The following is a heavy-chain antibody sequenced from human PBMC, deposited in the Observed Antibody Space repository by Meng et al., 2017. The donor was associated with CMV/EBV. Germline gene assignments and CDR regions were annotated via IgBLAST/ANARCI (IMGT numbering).Heavy chain of an antibody. CDR2: INHSGST. Sequence: QGQLQQWGAGLLKPSETLSLTCAGYGGSFSGYYWGWIRQPPGKGLEWIGEINHSGSTNYNPSLKSRVTISVDTSKNQFSLKLSSVTAADTAVYYCARGGNWFDPWGQGTLVTVSS. V-gene: IGHV4-34*01. J-gene: IGHJ5*02. CDR3: ARGGNWFDP. CDR1: GGSFSGYY.